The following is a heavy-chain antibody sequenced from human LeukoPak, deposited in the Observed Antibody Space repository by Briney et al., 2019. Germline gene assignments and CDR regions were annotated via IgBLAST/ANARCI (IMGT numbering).Heavy chain of an antibody. J-gene: IGHJ4*02. V-gene: IGHV3-21*01. CDR1: GFTFSSYN. D-gene: IGHD4-11*01. CDR3: ARVTTLTTNIRFFDY. CDR2: ISSSGSYI. Sequence: AGGSLRLSCAASGFTFSSYNMNWVRQAPGKGLEWVSSISSSGSYIYYADSVKGRFTISRDNAKNSLYLQMNSLRAEDTAVYYCARVTTLTTNIRFFDYWGQGTLVTVSS.